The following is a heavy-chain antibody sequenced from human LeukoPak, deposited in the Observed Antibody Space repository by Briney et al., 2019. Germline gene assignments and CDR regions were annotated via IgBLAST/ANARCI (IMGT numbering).Heavy chain of an antibody. D-gene: IGHD2-15*01. CDR2: IYYSGST. J-gene: IGHJ4*02. V-gene: IGHV4-30-4*01. CDR1: GGSISSGDYY. Sequence: SSETLSLTCTVSGGSISSGDYYWSWIRQPPGKGLEWIGHIYYSGSTYYNPSLKSRVTISVDTSKNQFSLKLSSVTAADTAVYYCARDIGEDGGSCFDYWGQGTLVTVSS. CDR3: ARDIGEDGGSCFDY.